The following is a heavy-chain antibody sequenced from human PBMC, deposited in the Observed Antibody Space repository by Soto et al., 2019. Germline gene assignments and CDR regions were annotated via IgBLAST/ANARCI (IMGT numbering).Heavy chain of an antibody. CDR3: ARKAWVRFDY. J-gene: IGHJ4*02. CDR2: VSHTGET. CDR1: CDSIRRSVW. D-gene: IGHD7-27*01. V-gene: IGHV4-4*02. Sequence: SEALSLNFADSCDSIRRSVWWTWVRPHPCKCLEWIGEVSHTGETYFNPSLRSRVAMSVDKSTNEFSRKVTSVTAADTAIYYCARKAWVRFDYWGQGVLVTVSS.